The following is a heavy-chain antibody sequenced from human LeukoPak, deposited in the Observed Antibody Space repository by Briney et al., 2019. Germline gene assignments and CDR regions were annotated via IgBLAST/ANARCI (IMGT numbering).Heavy chain of an antibody. CDR3: ARRFGEYVNYMDV. V-gene: IGHV3-64*02. J-gene: IGHJ6*03. D-gene: IGHD3-10*01. Sequence: GGSLRLSCSPPGFIFRTYAMHWVPQAPGKGMEYVSAISSNGRSTYYADSVQGRFTISRDDSKSTLYLQMDSLRPEDMAVYYCARRFGEYVNYMDVWGKGTTVTVSS. CDR2: ISSNGRST. CDR1: GFIFRTYA.